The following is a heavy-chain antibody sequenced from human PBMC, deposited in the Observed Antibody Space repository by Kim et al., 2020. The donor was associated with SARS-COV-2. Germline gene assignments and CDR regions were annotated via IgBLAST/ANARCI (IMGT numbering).Heavy chain of an antibody. CDR2: IKSKTDGGTT. D-gene: IGHD5-12*01. V-gene: IGHV3-15*01. J-gene: IGHJ6*02. CDR1: GFTFSNAW. Sequence: GGSLRLSCAASGFTFSNAWMSWVRQAPGKGLEWVGRIKSKTDGGTTDYAAPVKGRFTISRDDSKNTLYLQMNSLKTEDTAVYYCTTDFSGYVNYYYYYGMDLWGQGTTVTVSS. CDR3: TTDFSGYVNYYYYYGMDL.